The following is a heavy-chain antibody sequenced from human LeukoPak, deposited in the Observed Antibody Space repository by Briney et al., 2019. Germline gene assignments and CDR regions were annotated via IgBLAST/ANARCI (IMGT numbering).Heavy chain of an antibody. CDR2: IWYYGSNK. V-gene: IGHV3-33*06. D-gene: IGHD3-10*01. CDR1: GFTFSSYG. Sequence: PGGSLRLSCAASGFTFSSYGMHWVRQAPGKGLEWVAVIWYYGSNKYYADSVKGRFTISRDNSKNTLYLQVNSLRAEDTAVYYCAKWSGRDDGSGGGAFDIWGQGTMVTVSS. CDR3: AKWSGRDDGSGGGAFDI. J-gene: IGHJ3*02.